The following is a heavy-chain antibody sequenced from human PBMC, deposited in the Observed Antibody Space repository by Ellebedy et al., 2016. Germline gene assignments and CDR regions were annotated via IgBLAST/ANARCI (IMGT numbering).Heavy chain of an antibody. V-gene: IGHV4-59*01. CDR3: ARRTGHAGAFDI. J-gene: IGHJ3*02. D-gene: IGHD4-17*01. CDR1: GGSISSYY. Sequence: SETLSLTCTVSGGSISSYYWSWIRQPPGKGLEWIGYIYYSGSTNYNPSLKSRVTISVDTSKNQFSLKLSSVTAADTAVYYCARRTGHAGAFDIWGQGTMVTVSS. CDR2: IYYSGST.